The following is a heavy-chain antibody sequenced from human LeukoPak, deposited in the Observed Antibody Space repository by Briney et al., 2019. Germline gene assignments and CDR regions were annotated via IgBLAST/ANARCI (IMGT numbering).Heavy chain of an antibody. Sequence: GRSLRLSCAASGFTFSSYAMYWVRQAPGKGLEWVAVISYDGSNKYYADSVKGRFTISRDNSKNTLYLQMNSLRAEDTAVYYCARGDYGDYPDAFDIWGQGTMVTVSS. CDR2: ISYDGSNK. CDR1: GFTFSSYA. CDR3: ARGDYGDYPDAFDI. V-gene: IGHV3-30-3*01. J-gene: IGHJ3*02. D-gene: IGHD4-17*01.